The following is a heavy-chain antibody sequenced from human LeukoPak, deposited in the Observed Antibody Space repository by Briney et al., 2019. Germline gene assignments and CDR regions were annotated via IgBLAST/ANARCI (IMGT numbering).Heavy chain of an antibody. CDR1: GFTFSSYE. CDR3: AKDLRIRAGVPDC. V-gene: IGHV3-48*03. D-gene: IGHD2-8*01. CDR2: ISSSGTTV. J-gene: IGHJ4*02. Sequence: GGSLRLSCAASGFTFSSYEMNWVRQAPGKGLEWVSYISSSGTTVYYADSVKGRFTISRDSSKNTLCLQMNSLRAEDTAVYYCAKDLRIRAGVPDCWGQGTLVTVSS.